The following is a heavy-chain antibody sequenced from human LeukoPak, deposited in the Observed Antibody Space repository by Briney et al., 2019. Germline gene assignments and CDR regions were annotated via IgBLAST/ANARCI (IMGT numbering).Heavy chain of an antibody. CDR2: IYHSGST. V-gene: IGHV4-30-2*01. CDR3: ARGGGYGDYRY. D-gene: IGHD4-17*01. J-gene: IGHJ4*02. CDR1: GGSISSGGYY. Sequence: SETLSLTCTVSGGSISSGGYYWSWIRQPPGKGLEWIGYIYHSGSTYYNPSLKSRVTISVDRSKNQFSLKLSSVTAADTAVYYCARGGGYGDYRYWGQGTLVTVSS.